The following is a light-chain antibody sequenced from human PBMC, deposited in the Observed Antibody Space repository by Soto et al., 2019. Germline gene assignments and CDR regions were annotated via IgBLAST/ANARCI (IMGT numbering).Light chain of an antibody. V-gene: IGLV2-11*01. J-gene: IGLJ2*01. CDR1: SSDVGGYKY. Sequence: QSALTQPRSVSGSPGQSVTISCTGTSSDVGGYKYVSWYQQHPGKAPKLMIYDVNKRPSGVPDRFSGSKSGNTASLTISGLQAEDEADYYCSHGVFGGGTKLTVL. CDR3: SHGV. CDR2: DVN.